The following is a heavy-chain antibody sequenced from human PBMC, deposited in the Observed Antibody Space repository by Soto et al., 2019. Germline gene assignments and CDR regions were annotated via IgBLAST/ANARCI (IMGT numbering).Heavy chain of an antibody. Sequence: SETLSLTCTVSGGSISSSTYYWGWMRQPPGKGLEWIASFFIGGNTYYNPSLKSRVTISVDTSKNQFSLKLSSVTAADTAVYYCARGPGLRHRFDYWGQGTLVTVSS. CDR2: FFIGGNT. CDR1: GGSISSSTYY. D-gene: IGHD3-3*01. J-gene: IGHJ4*02. V-gene: IGHV4-39*07. CDR3: ARGPGLRHRFDY.